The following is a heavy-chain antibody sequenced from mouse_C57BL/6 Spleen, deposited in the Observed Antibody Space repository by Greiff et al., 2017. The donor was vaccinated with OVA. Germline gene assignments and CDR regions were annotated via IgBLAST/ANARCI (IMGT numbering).Heavy chain of an antibody. V-gene: IGHV1-80*01. Sequence: VQLQQSGAELVKPGASVKISCKASGYAFSSYWMNWVKQRPGKGLEWIGQIYPGDGDTNYNGKFKGKATLTADKSSSTAYMQLSSLTSEDSAVYFCARLRAVVAHFDYWGKGTTLTVSS. CDR1: GYAFSSYW. D-gene: IGHD1-1*01. CDR2: IYPGDGDT. CDR3: ARLRAVVAHFDY. J-gene: IGHJ2*01.